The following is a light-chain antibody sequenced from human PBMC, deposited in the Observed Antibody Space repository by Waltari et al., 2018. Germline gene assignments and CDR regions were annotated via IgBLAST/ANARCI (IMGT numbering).Light chain of an antibody. CDR2: DVS. J-gene: IGLJ2*01. CDR1: SSDVGGFKY. V-gene: IGLV2-11*01. CDR3: CSYTSSYVG. Sequence: QSALTQPRSVSGSPGQSVTISCTGSSSDVGGFKYVSWYQQHSGKAPKLMICDVSKLPSGVPERFSGSKSGNTASLTISGLQAEDEADYYCCSYTSSYVGFGGGTKLTVL.